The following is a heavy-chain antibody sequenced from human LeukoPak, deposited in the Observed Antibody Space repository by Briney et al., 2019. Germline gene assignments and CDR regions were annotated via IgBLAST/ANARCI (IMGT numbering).Heavy chain of an antibody. D-gene: IGHD6-19*01. J-gene: IGHJ6*03. CDR1: GGSISSYY. CDR2: IYTSGST. V-gene: IGHV4-4*07. Sequence: SETLSRTCTVSGGSISSYYWSWIRQPAGKGLEWIGRIYTSGSTNYNPSLKSRVTMSVDTSKNQFSLKLSSVTAADTAVYYCARSVAGTHYYYYYMDVWGKGTTVTVSS. CDR3: ARSVAGTHYYYYYMDV.